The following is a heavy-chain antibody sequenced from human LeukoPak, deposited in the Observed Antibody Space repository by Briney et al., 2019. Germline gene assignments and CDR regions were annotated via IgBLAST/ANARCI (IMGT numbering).Heavy chain of an antibody. Sequence: SETLSLTCAVSGYSISSGYYWGWIRQPPGKGLEGIGSIYHSGSTVYSPSLKSRVTISVDTSKNQFSLRLNSVTAADTAVYYCARNISLGRDTTMVTVFDYWGQGTLVTVSS. CDR1: GYSISSGYY. D-gene: IGHD5-18*01. CDR3: ARNISLGRDTTMVTVFDY. V-gene: IGHV4-38-2*01. J-gene: IGHJ4*02. CDR2: IYHSGST.